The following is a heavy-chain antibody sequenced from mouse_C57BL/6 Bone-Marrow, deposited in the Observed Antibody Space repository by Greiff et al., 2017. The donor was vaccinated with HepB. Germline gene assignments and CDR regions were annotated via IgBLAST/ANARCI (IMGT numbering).Heavy chain of an antibody. J-gene: IGHJ1*03. CDR3: ARLRGSSLWYFDV. V-gene: IGHV1-26*01. CDR2: INPNNGGT. Sequence: VQLQQSGPELVKPGASVKISCKASGYTFTDYYMNWVKQSHGKSLEWIGDINPNNGGTSYNQKFKGKATLTVDKSSSTAYMELRSLTSEDSAVYYCARLRGSSLWYFDVWGTGTTVTVSS. D-gene: IGHD1-1*01. CDR1: GYTFTDYY.